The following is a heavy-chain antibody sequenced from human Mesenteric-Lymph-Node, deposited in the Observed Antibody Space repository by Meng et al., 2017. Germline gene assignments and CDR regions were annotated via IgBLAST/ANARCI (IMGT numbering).Heavy chain of an antibody. CDR2: ISYDGSNK. V-gene: IGHV3-30*04. J-gene: IGHJ3*02. D-gene: IGHD3-22*01. Sequence: GESLKISCAASGFTFSSYAMHWVRQAPGKGLEWVAVISYDGSNKYYADSVKGRFTISRDNAKNTLYLQMNSLRAEDTAVYYCQCNYYDSSGYYRYAFDIWGQGTMVTVSS. CDR3: QCNYYDSSGYYRYAFDI. CDR1: GFTFSSYA.